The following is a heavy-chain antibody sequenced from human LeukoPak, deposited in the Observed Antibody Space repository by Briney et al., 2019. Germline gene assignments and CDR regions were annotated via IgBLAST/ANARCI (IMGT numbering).Heavy chain of an antibody. Sequence: GESLKISCKGSGYSFSNYWIGWVRQMPGKGLEWVGIIYPGDSDTRYSPSFQGQVTISADKSISTAYLQWSSLKASDIAMYFCARHGSGDLNYWGQGSLVTVSS. CDR3: ARHGSGDLNY. D-gene: IGHD3-10*01. CDR2: IYPGDSDT. CDR1: GYSFSNYW. V-gene: IGHV5-51*01. J-gene: IGHJ4*02.